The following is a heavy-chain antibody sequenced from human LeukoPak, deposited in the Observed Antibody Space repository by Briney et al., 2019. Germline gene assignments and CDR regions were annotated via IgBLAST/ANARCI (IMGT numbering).Heavy chain of an antibody. V-gene: IGHV3-23*01. Sequence: GGSLRLSCAASGFTFSSYATTWVRQAPGKGLEWVSVISGSGGSTYYADSVKGRFTMSRDNSKNTLYLQMNSLRAEDTAIYYCAKSYYGGGAAAGTFFDYWGQGTLVTVSS. J-gene: IGHJ4*02. D-gene: IGHD6-13*01. CDR1: GFTFSSYA. CDR3: AKSYYGGGAAAGTFFDY. CDR2: ISGSGGST.